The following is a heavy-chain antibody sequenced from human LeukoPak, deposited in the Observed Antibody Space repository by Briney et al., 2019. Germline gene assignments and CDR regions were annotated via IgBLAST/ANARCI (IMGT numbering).Heavy chain of an antibody. Sequence: GGSLRLSCAASGFTFSSYAMHWVRQAPGKGLEWVAVISYDGSNKYYADSVKGRFTISRDNSKNTLYLQMNSLRAEDTAVYYCARGQGYCSGGSCRPDDYWGQGTLVTVSS. CDR2: ISYDGSNK. J-gene: IGHJ4*02. CDR1: GFTFSSYA. V-gene: IGHV3-30-3*01. CDR3: ARGQGYCSGGSCRPDDY. D-gene: IGHD2-15*01.